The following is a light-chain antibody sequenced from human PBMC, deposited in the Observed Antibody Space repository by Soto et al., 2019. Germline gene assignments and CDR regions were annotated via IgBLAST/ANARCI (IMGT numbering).Light chain of an antibody. CDR1: SSDVGSYNL. V-gene: IGLV2-23*01. CDR2: EGS. CDR3: CSYASSSTWV. Sequence: QSALTQPASVSGSPGQSITISCTGTSSDVGSYNLVSWYQQHPGKAPKLMIYEGSKRPSGVSNRFSGSKSGNTASLTIPGLQAEDEADYYCCSYASSSTWVFGGGTKLTVL. J-gene: IGLJ2*01.